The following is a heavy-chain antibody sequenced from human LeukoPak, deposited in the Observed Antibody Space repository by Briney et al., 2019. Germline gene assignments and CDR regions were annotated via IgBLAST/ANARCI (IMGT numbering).Heavy chain of an antibody. D-gene: IGHD3-3*01. V-gene: IGHV4-59*01. CDR1: GGSISSYY. Sequence: SETLSLTCTVSGGSISSYYWSWIRQPPGKGLEWIGYIYYSGSTNYNPSLKSRVTISVDTSKNQFSLKLSSVTAADTAVYYCARVGRFLEWSERHLDYWGQGTLVTVSS. CDR3: ARVGRFLEWSERHLDY. J-gene: IGHJ4*02. CDR2: IYYSGST.